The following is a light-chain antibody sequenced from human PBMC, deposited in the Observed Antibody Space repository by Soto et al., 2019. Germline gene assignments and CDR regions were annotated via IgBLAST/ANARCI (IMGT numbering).Light chain of an antibody. CDR2: DAS. J-gene: IGKJ1*01. V-gene: IGKV1-5*01. Sequence: DIQMTQSPSTLSASVGDRVTITCRASQSISSWLAWYQQKPGKAPKLLIYDASILESGVPSRFSGSGSGTEFTLAISSLQPDDFATYYCQQYDNYRAFGQGTKVDIK. CDR3: QQYDNYRA. CDR1: QSISSW.